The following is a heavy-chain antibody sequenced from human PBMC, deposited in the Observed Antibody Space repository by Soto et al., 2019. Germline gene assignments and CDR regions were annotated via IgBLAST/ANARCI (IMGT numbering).Heavy chain of an antibody. V-gene: IGHV4-59*08. CDR3: ARQCSSTSCLDAFDI. Sequence: SETLSLTCTVSGGSISSYYWSWIRQPPGKGLEWIGYIYYSGSTNYNPSLKSRVTISVDTSKNQFSLKLSSVTAADTAVYYCARQCSSTSCLDAFDIWGQGTMVTVSS. D-gene: IGHD2-2*01. CDR2: IYYSGST. J-gene: IGHJ3*02. CDR1: GGSISSYY.